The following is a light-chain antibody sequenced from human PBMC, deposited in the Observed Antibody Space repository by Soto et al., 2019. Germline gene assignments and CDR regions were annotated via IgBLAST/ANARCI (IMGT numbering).Light chain of an antibody. V-gene: IGKV3-20*01. Sequence: DSVLTQSPGTLSLSPGERATLSCRASQSVSSNYLAWYHQKPGQAPRLLIYGASTRATGIPDRFSGSGCGTAFTLTISILEPEDSAVYYCQQYGISPTWTFGQGTKVEIK. CDR2: GAS. CDR3: QQYGISPTWT. CDR1: QSVSSNY. J-gene: IGKJ1*01.